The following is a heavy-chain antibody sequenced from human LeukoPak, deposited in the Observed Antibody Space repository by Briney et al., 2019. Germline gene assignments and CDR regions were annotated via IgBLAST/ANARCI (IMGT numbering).Heavy chain of an antibody. J-gene: IGHJ4*02. Sequence: GGSLRLSCAASGFTFSSYSMSWVRQAPGKGLEWVSSISGSGSHTYFAESLKGRFTISRGNAKNSLFLEMNSLRAENTAVYHCARDETGWSRDYWGQGTLVTVSS. V-gene: IGHV3-21*01. CDR3: ARDETGWSRDY. D-gene: IGHD2-15*01. CDR2: ISGSGSHT. CDR1: GFTFSSYS.